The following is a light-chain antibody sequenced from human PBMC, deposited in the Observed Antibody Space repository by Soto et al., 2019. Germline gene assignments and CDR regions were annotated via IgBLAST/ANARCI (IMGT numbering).Light chain of an antibody. Sequence: EIVMTQSPATLSVSLGDRATLSCRASQSVGSYLAWYQQKPGQAPRLLIYGASTRATGIPARFSGSGSETDFTLTISSLQSEEFVVYYCQQYDSWPPSYTFGQGTKLEIK. V-gene: IGKV3-15*01. CDR2: GAS. CDR1: QSVGSY. CDR3: QQYDSWPPSYT. J-gene: IGKJ2*01.